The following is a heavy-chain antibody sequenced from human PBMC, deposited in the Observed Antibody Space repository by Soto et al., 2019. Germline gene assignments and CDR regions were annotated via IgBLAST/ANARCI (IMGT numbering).Heavy chain of an antibody. Sequence: ASVKVSCKAPGYTFTSYAMHWVRQAPGQRLEWMGWINAGNGNTKYSQKFQGRVTITRDTSASTAYMELSSLRSEDTAVYYCARDPDYYDSSGYGDYYFDYWGQGTLVTVSS. J-gene: IGHJ4*02. CDR3: ARDPDYYDSSGYGDYYFDY. CDR2: INAGNGNT. CDR1: GYTFTSYA. V-gene: IGHV1-3*01. D-gene: IGHD3-22*01.